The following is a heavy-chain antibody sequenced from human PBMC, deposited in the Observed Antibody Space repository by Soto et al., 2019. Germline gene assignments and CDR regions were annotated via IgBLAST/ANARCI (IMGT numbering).Heavy chain of an antibody. CDR3: ARDVHCSSTSCYARRNYYYYYMDV. V-gene: IGHV3-7*01. D-gene: IGHD2-2*01. CDR1: GFTFSSYW. J-gene: IGHJ6*03. CDR2: IKQDGSEK. Sequence: GESLKISCAASGFTFSSYWMSWVRQAPGKGLEWVANIKQDGSEKYYVDSVKGRFTISRDNAKNSLYLQMNSLRAEDTAVYYCARDVHCSSTSCYARRNYYYYYMDVWGKGTTVTVSS.